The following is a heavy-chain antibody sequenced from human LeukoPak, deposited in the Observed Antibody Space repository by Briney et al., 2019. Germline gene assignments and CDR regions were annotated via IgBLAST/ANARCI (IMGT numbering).Heavy chain of an antibody. CDR1: GFTFSSYW. V-gene: IGHV3-30-3*01. Sequence: GGSLRLSCAASGFTFSSYWMSWVRQAPGKGLEWVAVISFDANNKYYADSVKGRFTISRDNSKNTLYLQINSLKSEDTAVYYCACIAEMAAIWGRGTLVTVSS. CDR2: ISFDANNK. D-gene: IGHD5-24*01. CDR3: ACIAEMAAI. J-gene: IGHJ4*01.